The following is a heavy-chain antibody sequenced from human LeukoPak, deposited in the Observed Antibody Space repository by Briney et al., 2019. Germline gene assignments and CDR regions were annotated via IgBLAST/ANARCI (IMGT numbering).Heavy chain of an antibody. D-gene: IGHD2-15*01. CDR3: ARAPSGCGGICPFDW. CDR1: GGSINGFF. CDR2: IHSSGMT. Sequence: ASETLSLTCTLAGGSINGFFWGSIRQPAGEGREWIGRIHSSGMTNYNPSLKGRVTLSLDTSKNQFSLKLPSVTAADTAVYYCARAPSGCGGICPFDWWGQGNLVTVSS. V-gene: IGHV4-4*07. J-gene: IGHJ4*02.